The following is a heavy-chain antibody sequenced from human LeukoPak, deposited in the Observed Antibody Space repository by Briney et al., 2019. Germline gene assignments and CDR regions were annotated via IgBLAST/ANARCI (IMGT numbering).Heavy chain of an antibody. J-gene: IGHJ4*02. CDR1: GYSISSGYY. D-gene: IGHD3-3*01. CDR2: IYHSGST. V-gene: IGHV4-38-2*02. Sequence: SETLSLTCTVSGYSISSGYYWGWIRQPPGKGLEWIGSIYHSGSTYYNPSLKSRVTISVDRSKNQFSLKLSSVTAADTAVYYCARSLEWLLDYWGQGTLVTVSS. CDR3: ARSLEWLLDY.